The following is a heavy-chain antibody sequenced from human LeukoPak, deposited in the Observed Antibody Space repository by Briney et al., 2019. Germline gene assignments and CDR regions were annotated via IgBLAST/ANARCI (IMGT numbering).Heavy chain of an antibody. Sequence: SETLSLTCSVSDDSITMYYWTWIRQPPGKGLEWIGYVDHTGSTNFNPSLNGRVSISRDTSKNLFSLRLRSVTAADTAVYYCARMTTVTPGPFDYWGQGILVTVSS. D-gene: IGHD4-17*01. V-gene: IGHV4-59*01. CDR2: VDHTGST. J-gene: IGHJ4*02. CDR1: DDSITMYY. CDR3: ARMTTVTPGPFDY.